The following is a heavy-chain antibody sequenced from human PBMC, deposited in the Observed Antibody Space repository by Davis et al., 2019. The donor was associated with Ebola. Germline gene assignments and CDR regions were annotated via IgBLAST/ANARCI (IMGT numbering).Heavy chain of an antibody. V-gene: IGHV4-59*11. CDR3: ARNYGEHTNYYYYGMDV. D-gene: IGHD4-17*01. CDR1: GGSISSHY. J-gene: IGHJ6*02. Sequence: PSETLSLTCTVSGGSISSHYWSWIRQPPGKGLEWIGYIYYSGSTNYNPSLKSRVTISVDTSKNQFSLKLSSVTAADTAVYYCARNYGEHTNYYYYGMDVWGQGTTVTVSS. CDR2: IYYSGST.